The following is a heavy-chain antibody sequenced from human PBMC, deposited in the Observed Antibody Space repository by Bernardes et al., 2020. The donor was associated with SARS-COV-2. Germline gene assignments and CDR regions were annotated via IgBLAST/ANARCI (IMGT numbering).Heavy chain of an antibody. CDR2: ISGSASST. CDR1: GFTFSSYG. J-gene: IGHJ3*02. CDR3: AKDFRIQLLYDAFDM. Sequence: GGSLRLSCAASGFTFSSYGMSWFRRAPGKGLEWVSGISGSASSTSYADSVKGRFTISRDNSKNTLYLQMSSLRAEDTAIYFCAKDFRIQLLYDAFDMWCQGTIVTVSS. V-gene: IGHV3-23*01. D-gene: IGHD2-15*01.